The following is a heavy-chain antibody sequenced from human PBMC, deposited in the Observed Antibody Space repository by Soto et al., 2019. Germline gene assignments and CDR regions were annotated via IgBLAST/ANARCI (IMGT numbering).Heavy chain of an antibody. CDR2: INPNSGGT. J-gene: IGHJ6*02. D-gene: IGHD2-8*01. Sequence: ASVKVSCKACGYTFTGYYMHWVRQAPGQELEWMGWINPNSGGTNYAQKFQGWVTMTRDTSISTAYMELSRLRSDDTDVYYCARSGGYCTNGVCFLDSDSNGMYVRGLRTTVPVSS. CDR3: ARSGGYCTNGVCFLDSDSNGMYV. V-gene: IGHV1-2*04. CDR1: GYTFTGYY.